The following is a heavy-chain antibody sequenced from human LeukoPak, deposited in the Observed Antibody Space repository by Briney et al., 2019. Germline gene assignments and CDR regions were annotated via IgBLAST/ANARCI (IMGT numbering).Heavy chain of an antibody. Sequence: GASVKVSCKASGYPFTSYGISWVPQAPGQGPEWRGWISVYNGNTNYAQRLQGRVTMTTDTSTSTAYMELRSPRSDDTAVYYCARSREQLWSPIPPTCFDYWGQGTLVTVSS. CDR1: GYPFTSYG. V-gene: IGHV1-18*01. J-gene: IGHJ4*02. CDR3: ARSREQLWSPIPPTCFDY. D-gene: IGHD5-18*01. CDR2: ISVYNGNT.